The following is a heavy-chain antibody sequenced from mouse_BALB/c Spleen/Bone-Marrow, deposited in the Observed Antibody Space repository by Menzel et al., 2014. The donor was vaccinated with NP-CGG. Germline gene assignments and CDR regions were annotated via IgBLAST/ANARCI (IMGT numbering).Heavy chain of an antibody. CDR1: GYTFTSYV. CDR2: INPYNDGT. D-gene: IGHD2-4*01. V-gene: IGHV1-14*01. CDR3: TRGVYYDYDEGAMDY. J-gene: IGHJ4*01. Sequence: EVQLVESGPELVEPGASVKMSCKASGYTFTSYVMHWVKQKPGQGLEWIGYINPYNDGTKYNEKFKGKATLTSDKSSSTAYMELSSLTSEDSAVYYCTRGVYYDYDEGAMDYWGQGSSVTDSP.